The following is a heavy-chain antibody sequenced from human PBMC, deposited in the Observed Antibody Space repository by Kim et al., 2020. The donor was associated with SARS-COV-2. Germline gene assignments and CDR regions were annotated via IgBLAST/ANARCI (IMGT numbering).Heavy chain of an antibody. V-gene: IGHV4-61*02. CDR2: IYSSVNT. Sequence: SETLSLTCTVSGVSISSANYYWSWIRQPAGKGLEWIGRIYSSVNTNYNSSLESRLTISADTSKNQFSLRLSSVTATDTAVYYCARAPLPYDSGSYPFDYWGQGTLVTVSS. D-gene: IGHD3-10*01. CDR3: ARAPLPYDSGSYPFDY. J-gene: IGHJ4*02. CDR1: GVSISSANYY.